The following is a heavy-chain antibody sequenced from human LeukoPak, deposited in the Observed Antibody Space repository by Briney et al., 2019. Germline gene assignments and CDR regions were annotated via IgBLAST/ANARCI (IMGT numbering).Heavy chain of an antibody. CDR3: ASVPYYDSSGSPPH. CDR2: IYHSGST. J-gene: IGHJ4*02. V-gene: IGHV4-38-2*02. CDR1: GYSISSGYY. Sequence: PSETLSLTCTVSGYSISSGYYWGWIRQPPGKGLEWIGSIYHSGSTYYNPSLKSRVTISVDTSKNQFSLKLSSVTAADTAVYYCASVPYYDSSGSPPHWGQGTLVTVSS. D-gene: IGHD3-22*01.